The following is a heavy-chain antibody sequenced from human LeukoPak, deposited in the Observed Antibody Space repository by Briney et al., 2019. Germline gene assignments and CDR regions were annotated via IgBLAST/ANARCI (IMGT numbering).Heavy chain of an antibody. CDR2: IYYSGST. J-gene: IGHJ4*02. V-gene: IGHV4-39*07. Sequence: SETLSLTCTVSGGSISSSSYYWGWIRQPPGKGLEWIGSIYYSGSTYYNPSLKSRGTISVDTSKNQSSLKLSSVTAADTAVYYCAIGYCTNGVCSNVPFDYWGQGTLVTVSS. D-gene: IGHD2-8*01. CDR3: AIGYCTNGVCSNVPFDY. CDR1: GGSISSSSYY.